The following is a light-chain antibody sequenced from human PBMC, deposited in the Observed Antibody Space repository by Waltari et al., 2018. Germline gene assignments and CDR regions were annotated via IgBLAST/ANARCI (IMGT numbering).Light chain of an antibody. J-gene: IGLJ3*02. CDR2: EVN. V-gene: IGLV2-8*01. CDR1: SSDVGGYNY. CDR3: SSYAGSDMWV. Sequence: QSALTQPPSASGSPGQSVAISCTGTSSDVGGYNYVSWYQQHPGKAPNLMIYEVNKRPAGVPDRFCGCKGGNTASLTVAGLQAEDEADYYCSSYAGSDMWVFGGGTRLTVL.